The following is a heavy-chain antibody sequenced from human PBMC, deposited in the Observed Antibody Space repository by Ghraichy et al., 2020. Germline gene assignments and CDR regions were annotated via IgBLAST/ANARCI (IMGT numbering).Heavy chain of an antibody. CDR3: AVREPVGY. J-gene: IGHJ4*02. CDR1: GFTFSSSA. V-gene: IGHV3-23*01. CDR2: ISASGYNT. Sequence: GESLNISCAASGFTFSSSATGWVRQAPGKGLEWVSDISASGYNTYYADPVKGRFTISRDNSKNTLYLQMNSLRAEDTAVYYCAVREPVGYWGQGTLVTVSS. D-gene: IGHD1-14*01.